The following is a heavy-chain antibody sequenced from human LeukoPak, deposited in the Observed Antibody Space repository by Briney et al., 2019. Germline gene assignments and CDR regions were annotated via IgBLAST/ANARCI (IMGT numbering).Heavy chain of an antibody. J-gene: IGHJ5*02. CDR2: INPSSGRT. CDR1: GYTFTSYY. V-gene: IGHV1-46*01. CDR3: ARGGLPARSWFDP. D-gene: IGHD3/OR15-3a*01. Sequence: ASVKVSCKPSGYTFTSYYMNWVRQAPGQGLEWMGIINPSSGRTTYAQKLQGRVTMTRDTSTSTVYMELTSLRSEDTAVFYCARGGLPARSWFDPWGQGTLVTVSS.